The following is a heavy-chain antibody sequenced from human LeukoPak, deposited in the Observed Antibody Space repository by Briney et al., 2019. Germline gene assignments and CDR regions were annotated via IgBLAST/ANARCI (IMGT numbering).Heavy chain of an antibody. J-gene: IGHJ4*02. D-gene: IGHD2-8*02. V-gene: IGHV3-23*01. CDR3: AKGGTGGYYDYY. Sequence: PGGSLRLSCAASGFTFSTSGVSWVRQVPGKGLEWVSAISGSGVTYYTDSLKSRFTISRDNSKNTVYLQMSSLRGEDTAVYHCAKGGTGGYYDYYWGQGTLVTVSS. CDR2: ISGSGVT. CDR1: GFTFSTSG.